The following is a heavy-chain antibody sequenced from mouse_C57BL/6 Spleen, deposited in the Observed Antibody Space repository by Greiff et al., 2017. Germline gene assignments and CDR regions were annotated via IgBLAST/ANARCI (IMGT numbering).Heavy chain of an antibody. V-gene: IGHV1-55*01. D-gene: IGHD1-1*01. Sequence: QVQLQQPGAELVKPGASVKMSCKASGYTFTSYWITWVKQRPGQGLEWIGDIYPGSGSTNYNEKFKSKATLTVDTSSSTAYMQLSSLTSEDSAVYYCARRFCCGSSLYFDVWGTGTTVTVSS. CDR2: IYPGSGST. J-gene: IGHJ1*03. CDR1: GYTFTSYW. CDR3: ARRFCCGSSLYFDV.